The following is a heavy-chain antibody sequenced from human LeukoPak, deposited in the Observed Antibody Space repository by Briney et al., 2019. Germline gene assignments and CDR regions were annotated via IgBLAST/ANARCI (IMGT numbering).Heavy chain of an antibody. CDR3: AELGITMIGGV. CDR1: GFSFSNAW. J-gene: IGHJ6*04. Sequence: GGSLRLSCAASGFSFSNAWMSWVRQTPGKGLGWVGRIISQTDGGTIDYAAPVKGRFTVSRDDSKNTLYLQMNSLRAEDTAVYYCAELGITMIGGVWGKGTTVTISS. V-gene: IGHV3-15*01. D-gene: IGHD3-10*02. CDR2: IISQTDGGTI.